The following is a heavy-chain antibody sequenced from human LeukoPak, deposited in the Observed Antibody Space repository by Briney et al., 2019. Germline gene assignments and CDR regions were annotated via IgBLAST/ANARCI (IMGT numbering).Heavy chain of an antibody. CDR3: VSPRGFSYGYFDY. CDR2: IYYSKNT. Sequence: SETLSLTCTVSGGSISSSSAYWGWIRQPPGRGLEWIGSIYYSKNTYYNPSLKSRVTISADTSKNQSSLTLGSVSATDTAVYYCVSPRGFSYGYFDYWGQGTLVTVST. D-gene: IGHD5-18*01. J-gene: IGHJ4*02. V-gene: IGHV4-39*01. CDR1: GGSISSSSAY.